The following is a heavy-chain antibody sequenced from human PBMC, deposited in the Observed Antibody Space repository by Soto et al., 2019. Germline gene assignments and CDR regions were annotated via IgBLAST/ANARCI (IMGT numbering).Heavy chain of an antibody. V-gene: IGHV4-4*02. Sequence: SETLSLTCAVSGGSISSSNWWSWVRQPPGKGLEWIGEIYHSGSTNYNPSLKGRVTISVDKSKNQFSLKLSSVTAADTAVYYCARESMVRGVIRYFDYWGQGTLVTVSS. CDR2: IYHSGST. D-gene: IGHD3-10*01. J-gene: IGHJ4*02. CDR3: ARESMVRGVIRYFDY. CDR1: GGSISSSNW.